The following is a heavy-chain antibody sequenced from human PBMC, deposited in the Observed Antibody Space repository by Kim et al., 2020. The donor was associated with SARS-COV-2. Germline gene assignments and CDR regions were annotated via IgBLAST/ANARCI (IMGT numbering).Heavy chain of an antibody. CDR3: DASDY. Sequence: GGSLRLSCAASGFTFSTYAMSWARQAPGKGLEWVSTINGGGARTQYADSVKGRFTISRDNSKNTLFLQMNSLRDEDTAVYYCDASDYWGQGSLVTVSS. CDR2: INGGGART. CDR1: GFTFSTYA. V-gene: IGHV3-23*01. J-gene: IGHJ4*02.